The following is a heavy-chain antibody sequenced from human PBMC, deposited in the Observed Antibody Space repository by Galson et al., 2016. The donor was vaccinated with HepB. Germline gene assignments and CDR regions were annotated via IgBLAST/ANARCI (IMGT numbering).Heavy chain of an antibody. CDR2: FDPEDGDT. CDR1: GYTLSELS. D-gene: IGHD3-3*01. J-gene: IGHJ4*02. V-gene: IGHV1-24*01. CDR3: AEKRDYDFWSGYEK. Sequence: SVKVSCKVSGYTLSELSMHWVRQAPGKGLEWMGGFDPEDGDTIYAQKFQGRVTMTEDTSTDTAYMELSSLRSEDTAVYYCAEKRDYDFWSGYEKWGQGTLVTVSS.